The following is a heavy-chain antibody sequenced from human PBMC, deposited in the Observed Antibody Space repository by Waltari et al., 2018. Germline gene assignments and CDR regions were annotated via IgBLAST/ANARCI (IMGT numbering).Heavy chain of an antibody. J-gene: IGHJ6*03. Sequence: QVQLVQSGAEVKKPGASVKVSCKASGYTFTSYDINWVRQATGQGLEWMGWMNPNSGNTGYAQKFQGRVTMTRNTSISTAYMELSSLRSEDTAVYYCARGVVVVVPAAIDYYYYMDVWGKGTTVTVSS. V-gene: IGHV1-8*01. CDR2: MNPNSGNT. CDR3: ARGVVVVVPAAIDYYYYMDV. CDR1: GYTFTSYD. D-gene: IGHD2-2*01.